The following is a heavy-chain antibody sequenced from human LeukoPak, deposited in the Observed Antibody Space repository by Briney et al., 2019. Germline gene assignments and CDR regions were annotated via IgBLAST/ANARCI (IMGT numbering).Heavy chain of an antibody. Sequence: SETLSLTCSVSGGSIGSYYWTWIRQPPGKGLEWIGYRYYSGSTTYNPSLKSRVTISVDTSKSQFSLKLISVTAADTAIYYCARVRGDFETDWGQGTLVTVSS. V-gene: IGHV4-59*01. CDR2: RYYSGST. CDR1: GGSIGSYY. J-gene: IGHJ1*01. D-gene: IGHD3-16*01. CDR3: ARVRGDFETD.